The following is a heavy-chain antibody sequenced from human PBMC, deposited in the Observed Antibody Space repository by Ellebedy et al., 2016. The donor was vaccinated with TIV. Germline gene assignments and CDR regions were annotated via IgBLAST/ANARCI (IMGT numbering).Heavy chain of an antibody. CDR2: INLSDSYT. V-gene: IGHV5-10-1*01. D-gene: IGHD2-21*02. CDR3: ATGVTYFDY. J-gene: IGHJ4*02. CDR1: GYIFTSYW. Sequence: GESLKISCKVSGYIFTSYWITWVRQMPGTGLEWMGRINLSDSYTNYSPSFHGHVTISADKSITTAYLQWSGLRASDSALYYCATGVTYFDYWGQGTLVTVSS.